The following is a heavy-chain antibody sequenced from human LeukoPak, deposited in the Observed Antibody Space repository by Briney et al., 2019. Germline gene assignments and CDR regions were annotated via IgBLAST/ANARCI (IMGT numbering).Heavy chain of an antibody. CDR1: GFTFSSYA. CDR3: ARDGVVVTAGFSYFDY. D-gene: IGHD2-21*02. J-gene: IGHJ4*02. Sequence: GGSLRLSCAASGFTFSSYAMHWGRQAPGKGLEWVSVISYDGSNKYYAASVKGRFTISRDNSQNTLYLQMNSLRAEDTAVYYCARDGVVVTAGFSYFDYWGQGTLVTVSS. V-gene: IGHV3-30-3*01. CDR2: ISYDGSNK.